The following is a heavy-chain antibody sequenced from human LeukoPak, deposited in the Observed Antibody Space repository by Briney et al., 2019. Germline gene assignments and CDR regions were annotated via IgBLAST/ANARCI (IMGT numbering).Heavy chain of an antibody. D-gene: IGHD1-26*01. CDR3: AREHIGSGYYFDY. V-gene: IGHV1-69*06. J-gene: IGHJ4*02. CDR2: IIPIFGTA. CDR1: GGTFSSYA. Sequence: SVKVSCKASGGTFSSYAISWVRQAPGQGLEWMGGIIPIFGTANYAQKFQGRVTITADKSTSTVYMELSSLRSEDTAVYYCAREHIGSGYYFDYWGQGTLVTVSS.